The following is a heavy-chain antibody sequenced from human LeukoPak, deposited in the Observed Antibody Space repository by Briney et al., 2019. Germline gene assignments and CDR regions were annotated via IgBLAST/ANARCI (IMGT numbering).Heavy chain of an antibody. CDR3: AKDRLRGTLAANDY. CDR2: ISYDGSNK. V-gene: IGHV3-30*18. J-gene: IGHJ4*02. CDR1: GFTFNTYG. D-gene: IGHD5-12*01. Sequence: PGGSLRLSCAASGFTFNTYGMHWVRQAPGKGLEWVTFISYDGSNKYYADSVKGRFTISRDNSKNTLYLQMNSLRVEDTAVYYCAKDRLRGTLAANDYWGQGTLVTVSS.